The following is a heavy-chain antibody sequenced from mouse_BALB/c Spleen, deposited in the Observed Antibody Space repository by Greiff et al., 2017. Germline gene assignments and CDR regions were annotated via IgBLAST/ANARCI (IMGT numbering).Heavy chain of an antibody. CDR2: ISYDGSN. V-gene: IGHV3-6*02. CDR3: ARYGNYVEFDY. Sequence: EVKLQESGPGLVKPSQSLSLTCSVTGYSITSGYYWNWIRQFPGNKLEWMGYISYDGSNNYNPSLKNRISITRDTSKNQFFLKLNSVTTEDTATYYCARYGNYVEFDYWGQGTTLTVSS. D-gene: IGHD2-1*01. CDR1: GYSITSGYY. J-gene: IGHJ2*01.